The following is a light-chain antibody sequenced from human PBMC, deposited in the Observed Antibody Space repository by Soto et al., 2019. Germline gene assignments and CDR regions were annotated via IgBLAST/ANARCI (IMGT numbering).Light chain of an antibody. J-gene: IGKJ1*01. Sequence: EIVLTQSAATLSVSPGERVSLSCRASQSISDTLAWYQQKPGQAPRLLIYSASRGATGFPARFSGSGSGTDFTLTISSLQSEDFAIYYCQQYNDWPRTFGQGTKVDI. CDR3: QQYNDWPRT. V-gene: IGKV3-15*01. CDR2: SAS. CDR1: QSISDT.